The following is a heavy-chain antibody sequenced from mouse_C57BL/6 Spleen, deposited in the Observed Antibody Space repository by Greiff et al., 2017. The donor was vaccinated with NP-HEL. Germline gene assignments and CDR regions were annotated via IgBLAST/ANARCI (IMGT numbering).Heavy chain of an antibody. CDR1: GFNIKDDY. CDR2: IDPENGDT. Sequence: EVQLQQSGAELVRPGASVKLSCTASGFNIKDDYMHWVKQRPEQGLEWIGWIDPENGDTEYASKFQGKATITADTSSNTAYLQISSLTSEETAVYYCTGDGYYVAMDYWGQGTSVTVSS. CDR3: TGDGYYVAMDY. V-gene: IGHV14-4*01. D-gene: IGHD2-3*01. J-gene: IGHJ4*01.